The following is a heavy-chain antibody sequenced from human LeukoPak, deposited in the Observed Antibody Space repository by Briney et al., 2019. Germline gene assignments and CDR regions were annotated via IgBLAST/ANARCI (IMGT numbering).Heavy chain of an antibody. CDR2: IYSGGST. CDR3: AGSLDCGDYVPDAFDI. D-gene: IGHD4-17*01. Sequence: GGSLRLSCAASGFTVSSNYMSWVRQAPGKGLEWVSVIYSGGSTYYADSVKGRFTISRDNSKNTLYLQMNSLRAEDTAVYYCAGSLDCGDYVPDAFDIWGQGTMVTVSS. J-gene: IGHJ3*02. CDR1: GFTVSSNY. V-gene: IGHV3-53*01.